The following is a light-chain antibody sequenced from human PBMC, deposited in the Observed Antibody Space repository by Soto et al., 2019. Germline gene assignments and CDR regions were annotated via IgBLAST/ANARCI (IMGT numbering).Light chain of an antibody. Sequence: DIQMTQSPSTLSASVGDRVTITCRASQTISSWLAWYQQKPGKAPKLLIYKASSLESGVPSRFSGSGSGTEFTLTISSLQPDDFATYYCQQYHSYPWTFGQGNKVEFK. CDR1: QTISSW. J-gene: IGKJ1*01. V-gene: IGKV1-5*03. CDR2: KAS. CDR3: QQYHSYPWT.